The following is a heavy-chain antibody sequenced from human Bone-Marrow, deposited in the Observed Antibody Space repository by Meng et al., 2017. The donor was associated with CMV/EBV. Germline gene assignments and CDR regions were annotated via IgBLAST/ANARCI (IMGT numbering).Heavy chain of an antibody. CDR1: GFTYSSYS. CDR2: ISSSSSYI. Sequence: GRLVECGGGLVKAGGSLLLSCAASGFTYSSYSMNWARQAPGKGLEWVTSISSSSSYIYYADSVKGRFTISIDNAKNSLYLQMNSLRAEDTAVYYCARRGGYDRGRFDYWGQGTLVTVSS. CDR3: ARRGGYDRGRFDY. D-gene: IGHD5-12*01. J-gene: IGHJ4*02. V-gene: IGHV3-21*01.